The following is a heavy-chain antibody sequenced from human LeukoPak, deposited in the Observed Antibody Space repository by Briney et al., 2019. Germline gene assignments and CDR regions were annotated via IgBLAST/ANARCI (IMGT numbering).Heavy chain of an antibody. D-gene: IGHD2-2*01. CDR1: GFSFSKSS. Sequence: GGSLRLSCAASGFSFSKSSMLWVRQAPGKGLEWVSYISSSGSTIYYADSVKGRFSISRDNAKNSLYLQMNSLRAEDTAVYYCARAGYCSSTTCYDLFDPWGQGTLVTVSS. V-gene: IGHV3-48*03. CDR3: ARAGYCSSTTCYDLFDP. CDR2: ISSSGSTI. J-gene: IGHJ5*02.